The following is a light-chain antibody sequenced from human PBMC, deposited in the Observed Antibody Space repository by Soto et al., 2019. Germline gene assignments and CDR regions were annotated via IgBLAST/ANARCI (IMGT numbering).Light chain of an antibody. CDR3: AAWDDSLNDYV. CDR1: SSNIGSDT. CDR2: SNN. Sequence: QAVVTQPPSASGTPGQRVTISCSGSSSNIGSDTVNWYQQLPGTAPKLLISSNNQRPSGVPDRFSGSKSGTSASLAISGLQSEDEADYYCAAWDDSLNDYVFGTGTKLTVL. J-gene: IGLJ1*01. V-gene: IGLV1-44*01.